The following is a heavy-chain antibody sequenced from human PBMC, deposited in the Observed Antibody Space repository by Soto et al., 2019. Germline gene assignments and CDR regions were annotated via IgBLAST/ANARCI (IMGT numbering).Heavy chain of an antibody. D-gene: IGHD6-13*01. V-gene: IGHV3-33*01. CDR3: ARWGIAAGDY. J-gene: IGHJ4*02. CDR2: IWYDGSNK. Sequence: QVQLVESGGGVVQPGRSLRLSCAASGFTFSSYGMHWVRQAPGKGLEWVAVIWYDGSNKYYADSVKGRFTISRDNSKDTLYLQMNSLRAEDTAVYYCARWGIAAGDYWGEGTLVTVSS. CDR1: GFTFSSYG.